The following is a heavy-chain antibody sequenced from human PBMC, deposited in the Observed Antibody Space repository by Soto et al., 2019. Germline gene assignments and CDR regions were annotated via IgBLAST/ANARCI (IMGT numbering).Heavy chain of an antibody. D-gene: IGHD3-3*01. J-gene: IGHJ4*02. CDR2: ISYDGSNK. CDR1: GFTFSSYA. V-gene: IGHV3-30-3*01. Sequence: QVQLVESGGGVVQPGRSLRLSCAASGFTFSSYAMHWVRQSPGKGLAWVAAISYDGSNKYYADSVKGRFTISRDNSKNTLYLQLTSLRAEDTAVYYCARDKRDLRFLEWSYYFDYWGQGTLVTVSS. CDR3: ARDKRDLRFLEWSYYFDY.